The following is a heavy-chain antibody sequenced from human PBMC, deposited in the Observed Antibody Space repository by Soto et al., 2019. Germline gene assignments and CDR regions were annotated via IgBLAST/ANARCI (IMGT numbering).Heavy chain of an antibody. V-gene: IGHV4-59*12. J-gene: IGHJ2*01. CDR3: ARGTDTWFFAL. Sequence: SETLSLTCIVSGDSISPYYWTWIRQPPGKGLEWIGHIYYSGSINYNPSLKSRVTFSVDTSKNHFSLKLTSVTAADTAVYYCARGTDTWFFALWGRGTLVTVSS. CDR2: IYYSGSI. D-gene: IGHD3-9*01. CDR1: GDSISPYY.